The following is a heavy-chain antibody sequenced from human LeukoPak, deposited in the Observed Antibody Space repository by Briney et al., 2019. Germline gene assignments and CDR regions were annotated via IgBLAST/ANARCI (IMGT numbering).Heavy chain of an antibody. V-gene: IGHV1-2*02. D-gene: IGHD4-23*01. CDR1: GYTFTGYY. J-gene: IGHJ4*02. Sequence: ASVKVSCKASGYTFTGYYMHWVRQAPGQGLEWMGWINPKSGGTNYPQKFQGRVTMTRDTSISTAYMELSRLRSDDTAVYYCARGIYGGNSPLVDYGGQGTLVTVSS. CDR3: ARGIYGGNSPLVDY. CDR2: INPKSGGT.